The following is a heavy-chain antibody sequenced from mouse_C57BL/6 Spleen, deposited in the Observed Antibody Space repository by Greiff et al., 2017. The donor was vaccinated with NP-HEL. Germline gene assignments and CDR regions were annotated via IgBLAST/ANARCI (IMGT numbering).Heavy chain of an antibody. J-gene: IGHJ3*01. Sequence: QVQLQQSGPELVKPGASVKISCKASGYAFSSSWMNWVKQRPGKGLEWIGRIYPGDGDTNYNGKFKGKATLTADKSSSTAYMQLSSLTSEDSAVYFCSYGYDGAWFAYWGQGTLVTVSA. CDR2: IYPGDGDT. V-gene: IGHV1-82*01. CDR1: GYAFSSSW. CDR3: SYGYDGAWFAY. D-gene: IGHD2-2*01.